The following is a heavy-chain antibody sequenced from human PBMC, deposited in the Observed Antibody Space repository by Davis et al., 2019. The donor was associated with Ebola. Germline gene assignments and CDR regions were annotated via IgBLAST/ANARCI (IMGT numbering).Heavy chain of an antibody. Sequence: PGGSLRLSCAASGFTFSDYYMSWIRQAPGKGLEWVSYISSSGSTIYYADSVKGRFTISRDNSKNTLYLQMNSLRAEDTAVYYCARMGVGVVVTLDVWGQGTTVTVSS. J-gene: IGHJ6*02. CDR2: ISSSGSTI. V-gene: IGHV3-11*04. CDR3: ARMGVGVVVTLDV. D-gene: IGHD2-21*02. CDR1: GFTFSDYY.